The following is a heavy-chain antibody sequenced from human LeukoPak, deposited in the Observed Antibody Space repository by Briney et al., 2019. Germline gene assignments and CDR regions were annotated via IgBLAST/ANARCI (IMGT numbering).Heavy chain of an antibody. D-gene: IGHD7-27*01. CDR3: AKDGGLWVSAHWGDS. Sequence: GGSLRLSCAASGFTFSSYWMNWARQAPGKGLEWVASINHNGNVNYYVDSVKGRFTISRDNAENSLYLQMSSLRAEDTAVYYCAKDGGLWVSAHWGDSWGRGTLVTVSS. V-gene: IGHV3-7*03. J-gene: IGHJ4*02. CDR1: GFTFSSYW. CDR2: INHNGNVN.